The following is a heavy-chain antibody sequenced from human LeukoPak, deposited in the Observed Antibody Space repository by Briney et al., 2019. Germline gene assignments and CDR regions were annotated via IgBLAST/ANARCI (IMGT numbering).Heavy chain of an antibody. Sequence: SVKVSCKASGGTFSSYAISWVRQAPGQGLEWMGGIIPIFGTANYAQKFQGRVTITTDESTSTAYMELSSLRSEDTAVYYCASEPAAHSYYFDYWGQGTLVTVSS. J-gene: IGHJ4*02. CDR2: IIPIFGTA. CDR1: GGTFSSYA. CDR3: ASEPAAHSYYFDY. D-gene: IGHD2-2*01. V-gene: IGHV1-69*05.